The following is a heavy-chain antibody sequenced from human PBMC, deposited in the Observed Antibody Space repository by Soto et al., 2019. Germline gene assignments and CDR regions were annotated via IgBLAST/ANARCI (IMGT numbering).Heavy chain of an antibody. CDR3: VRYDRINMKPYAPEGFHI. CDR2: VYYGGAIFYSGNI. CDR1: GDSISSSNSH. Sequence: SETLSLTCTVSGDSISSSNSHWGWTRQPPGKGLEYIGSVYYGGAIFYSGNIYYNPSLKSRVTISVDTSKNQFSLRLSSVTAADTGVYYCVRYDRINMKPYAPEGFHIWGQGTMVTVSS. J-gene: IGHJ3*02. V-gene: IGHV4-39*01. D-gene: IGHD3-3*02.